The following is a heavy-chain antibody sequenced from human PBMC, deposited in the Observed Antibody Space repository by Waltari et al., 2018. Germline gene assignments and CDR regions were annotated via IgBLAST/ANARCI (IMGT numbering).Heavy chain of an antibody. J-gene: IGHJ4*02. V-gene: IGHV3-53*01. Sequence: EVQLVESGGGLIQPGESLRLSCAASGFIVSDHYMSWVRQAPGKGRGWVSLIKTSGATSYADPVTGRCTISRDRSQNTLYLQMTGLRAEDTAVYYCASYLSGHPYWGQGTPVIVSS. D-gene: IGHD3-9*01. CDR2: IKTSGAT. CDR3: ASYLSGHPY. CDR1: GFIVSDHY.